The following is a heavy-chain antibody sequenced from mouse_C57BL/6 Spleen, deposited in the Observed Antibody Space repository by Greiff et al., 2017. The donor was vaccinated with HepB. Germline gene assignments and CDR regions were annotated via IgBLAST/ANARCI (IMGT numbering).Heavy chain of an antibody. D-gene: IGHD2-3*01. CDR3: ARGEAYYDGYYVYYAMDY. CDR2: IHPNSGST. V-gene: IGHV1-64*01. J-gene: IGHJ4*01. Sequence: VQLQQSGAELVKPGASVKLSCKASGYTFTSYWMHWVKQRPGQGLEWIGMIHPNSGSTNYNEKFKSKATLTVDKSSSTAYMQLSSLTSEDSAVYYCARGEAYYDGYYVYYAMDYWGQGTSVTVSS. CDR1: GYTFTSYW.